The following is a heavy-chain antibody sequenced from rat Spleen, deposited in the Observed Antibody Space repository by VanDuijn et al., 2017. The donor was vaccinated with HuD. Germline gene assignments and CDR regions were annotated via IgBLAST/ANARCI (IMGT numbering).Heavy chain of an antibody. J-gene: IGHJ2*01. CDR2: IWTGGTT. V-gene: IGHV2-43*01. Sequence: QVQLKESGPGLVQPSQTLSLTCTVSGFSLASYHVSWVRQPTGKGLEWMGVIWTGGTTDYNSAIKSRLSISRDTSKSQVFLKMNRLQTEDTATYYWAREVGAGWGQGVMVTVSS. D-gene: IGHD5-1*01. CDR3: AREVGAG. CDR1: GFSLASYH.